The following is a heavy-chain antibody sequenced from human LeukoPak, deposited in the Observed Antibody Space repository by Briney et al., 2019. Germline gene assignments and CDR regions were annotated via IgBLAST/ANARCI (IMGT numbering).Heavy chain of an antibody. Sequence: GGSLRLSCAASGFTFSSYWMSWVRQAPGKGLEWVANIKQDGSEKYYVDSVKGRFTISRDNAKNSLYLQMNSLRAEDTAVYYCARVKTRVVPAAIGFDYWGQGTLVTVSS. D-gene: IGHD2-2*01. CDR2: IKQDGSEK. CDR3: ARVKTRVVPAAIGFDY. V-gene: IGHV3-7*04. J-gene: IGHJ4*02. CDR1: GFTFSSYW.